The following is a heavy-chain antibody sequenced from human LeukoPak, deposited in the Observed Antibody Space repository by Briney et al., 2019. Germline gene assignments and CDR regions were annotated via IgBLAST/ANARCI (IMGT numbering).Heavy chain of an antibody. J-gene: IGHJ4*02. Sequence: ASVKVSCKASGYTFTSYDINWVRQATGQGLEWMGWMNPNSGNTGYAQKFQGRVTMTRNTSISTAYMELSSLRSEDTAVYYCASYYDSSGYLGYWGQGTLATVSS. CDR1: GYTFTSYD. V-gene: IGHV1-8*01. CDR3: ASYYDSSGYLGY. CDR2: MNPNSGNT. D-gene: IGHD3-22*01.